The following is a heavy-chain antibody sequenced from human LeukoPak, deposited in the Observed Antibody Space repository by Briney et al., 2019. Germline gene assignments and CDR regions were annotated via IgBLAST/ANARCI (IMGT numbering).Heavy chain of an antibody. J-gene: IGHJ4*02. Sequence: GGSLRLSCAASGFTFSSHAMSWVRQAPGKGLERVSAISGSGGSTYYADSVKGRFTISRDNSKNTLYLQMNSLRAEDTAVYYCAKVYGDYGGGFTFDYWGQGTLVTVSS. CDR3: AKVYGDYGGGFTFDY. CDR1: GFTFSSHA. CDR2: ISGSGGST. V-gene: IGHV3-23*01. D-gene: IGHD4-17*01.